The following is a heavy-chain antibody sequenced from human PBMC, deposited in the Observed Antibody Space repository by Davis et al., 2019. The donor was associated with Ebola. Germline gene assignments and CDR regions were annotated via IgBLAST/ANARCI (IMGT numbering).Heavy chain of an antibody. CDR3: AREAAVAHFDY. Sequence: GGSLRLSCAASGFTFSSYWMSCVRQAPGKGLEWVANIKQDGSEKYYVDSVKGRFTISRDNAKNSLYLQMNSLRAEDTAVYYCAREAAVAHFDYWGQGTLVTVSS. CDR2: IKQDGSEK. J-gene: IGHJ4*02. CDR1: GFTFSSYW. V-gene: IGHV3-7*01. D-gene: IGHD6-19*01.